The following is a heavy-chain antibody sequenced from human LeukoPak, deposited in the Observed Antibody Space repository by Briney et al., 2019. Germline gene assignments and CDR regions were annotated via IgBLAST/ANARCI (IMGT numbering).Heavy chain of an antibody. V-gene: IGHV3-11*04. CDR1: GFTFSDYY. CDR3: ARGSFLITFGGFIG. D-gene: IGHD3-16*02. J-gene: IGHJ4*02. Sequence: TGGSLRLSCATSGFTFSDYYMSWIRQAPGKGVEWVSYISSSGSPIYYADSVKGRFTISRDNAKNSLFPQMNSLRAEDTAVYYCARGSFLITFGGFIGWGQGTLVTVSS. CDR2: ISSSGSPI.